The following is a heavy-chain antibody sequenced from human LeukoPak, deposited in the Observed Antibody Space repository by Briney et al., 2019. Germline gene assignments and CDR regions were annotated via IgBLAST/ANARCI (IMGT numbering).Heavy chain of an antibody. CDR3: ARGRSNYYGMDV. CDR2: IYYNGNT. Sequence: KTSETLSLTCTVSGGSISSYYWSWIRRPPGKGLEWIGYIYYNGNTNYSPSLKSRVTMSVDTSKNLFSLKVSSVTAADTAVYYCARGRSNYYGMDVWGQGTTVTVSS. D-gene: IGHD1-26*01. V-gene: IGHV4-59*01. CDR1: GGSISSYY. J-gene: IGHJ6*02.